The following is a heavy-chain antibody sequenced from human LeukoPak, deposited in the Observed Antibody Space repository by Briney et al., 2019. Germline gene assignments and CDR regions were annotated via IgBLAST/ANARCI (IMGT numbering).Heavy chain of an antibody. Sequence: SQTLSLTCAISGDSVSSNSTTWNWIGQSPSRGLEWLGRTYYRTRWYNEYAVSVKSRITIDPGTSKNQLSLQLNSVTPEDTAVYYCAREVPNYDSSGYYGHFDYWGQGALVTVSS. CDR1: GDSVSSNSTT. CDR2: TYYRTRWYN. D-gene: IGHD3-22*01. V-gene: IGHV6-1*01. CDR3: AREVPNYDSSGYYGHFDY. J-gene: IGHJ4*02.